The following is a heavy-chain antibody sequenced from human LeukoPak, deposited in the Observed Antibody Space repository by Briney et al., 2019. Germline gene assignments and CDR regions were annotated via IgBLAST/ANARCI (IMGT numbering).Heavy chain of an antibody. J-gene: IGHJ6*04. Sequence: PGGSLRLSCAASGFTFSSYSMSWVRQAPAKGLEWVSAISGNGGKTYYADSVKGRFTISRDNSMNTLFLQINSLRAEDTAVYYCAKARGYSNYRRYGMDVWGEGATVTVSS. D-gene: IGHD4-11*01. V-gene: IGHV3-23*01. CDR3: AKARGYSNYRRYGMDV. CDR2: ISGNGGKT. CDR1: GFTFSSYS.